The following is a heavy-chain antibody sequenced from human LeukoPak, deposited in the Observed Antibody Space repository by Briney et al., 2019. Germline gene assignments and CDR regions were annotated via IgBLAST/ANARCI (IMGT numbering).Heavy chain of an antibody. D-gene: IGHD2-21*02. CDR1: GFALSDYA. CDR2: ISSGATYI. Sequence: GGSLRLSCAASGFALSDYAINWVRQAPGKGLEWVSSISSGATYIYYADSLRGRFTISRDSAKDSVSLQMDSLRAEDTAVYYCTRGRRFCGADCRSWFDSWGQGTLVTVSS. V-gene: IGHV3-21*01. CDR3: TRGRRFCGADCRSWFDS. J-gene: IGHJ5*01.